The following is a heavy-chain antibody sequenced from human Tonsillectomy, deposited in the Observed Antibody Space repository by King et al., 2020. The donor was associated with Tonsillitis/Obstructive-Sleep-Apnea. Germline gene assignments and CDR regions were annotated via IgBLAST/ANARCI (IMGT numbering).Heavy chain of an antibody. V-gene: IGHV2-26*01. J-gene: IGHJ5*02. CDR1: GFSLGNARMG. CDR3: ARTTYGDYGVWFDP. Sequence: TLKESGPVLVKPTETLTLTCTVSGFSLGNARMGVSWIRQPPGKALEWLAHIFSNDEKFYSTSLKSRPTISKDTSKSQVVLTMTNMDPVDTATYYCARTTYGDYGVWFDPWGQGTLVTVSS. D-gene: IGHD4-17*01. CDR2: IFSNDEK.